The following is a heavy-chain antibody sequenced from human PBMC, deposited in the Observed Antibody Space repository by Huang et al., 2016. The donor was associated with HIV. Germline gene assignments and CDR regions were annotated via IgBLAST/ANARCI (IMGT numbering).Heavy chain of an antibody. D-gene: IGHD6-19*01. V-gene: IGHV1-69*12. CDR3: AKDFSYSSGWYTDAFNV. Sequence: QVRLVQSGAEVRKPGSSVKVSCKASGGTFSSYAISWVGRAPGRGLEGMGGIVPVLATTTYARTSQGRVTITADESTSTVYMEVSGLSSEDTAIYYCAKDFSYSSGWYTDAFNVWGQGTRVVVSS. CDR1: GGTFSSYA. CDR2: IVPVLATT. J-gene: IGHJ3*01.